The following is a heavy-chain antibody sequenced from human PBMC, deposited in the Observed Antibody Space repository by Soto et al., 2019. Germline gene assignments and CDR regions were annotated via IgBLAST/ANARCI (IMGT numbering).Heavy chain of an antibody. Sequence: SETLSLTCNVSGGSISTSRSYWAWIRQPPGKGLEWLANIFYSGSTYYNPSLASRVTVSVDTSKNEFSLKLRSEDTAVYYCARDLDFRANWFDPWGQGTLVTVSS. CDR2: IFYSGST. CDR3: ARDLDFRANWFDP. J-gene: IGHJ5*02. CDR1: GGSISTSRSY. D-gene: IGHD2-21*01. V-gene: IGHV4-39*07.